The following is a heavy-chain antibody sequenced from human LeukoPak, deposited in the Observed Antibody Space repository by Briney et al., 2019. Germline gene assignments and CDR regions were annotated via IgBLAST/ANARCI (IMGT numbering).Heavy chain of an antibody. CDR3: AREGPYSSGWYSPYYYYYGMDV. V-gene: IGHV3-30-3*01. CDR2: ISYDGSNK. J-gene: IGHJ6*02. Sequence: PGGSLRLSCAASGFTFSSYAMHWVRQAPGKGPEWVAVISYDGSNKYYADSVKGRFTISRDNSKNTLYLQMNSLRAEDTAVYYCAREGPYSSGWYSPYYYYYGMDVWGQGTTVTVSS. D-gene: IGHD6-19*01. CDR1: GFTFSSYA.